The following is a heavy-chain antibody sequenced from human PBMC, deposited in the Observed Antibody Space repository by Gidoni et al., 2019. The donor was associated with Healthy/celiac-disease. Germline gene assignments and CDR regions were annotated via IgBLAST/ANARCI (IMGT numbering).Heavy chain of an antibody. D-gene: IGHD2-15*01. CDR3: ARDGDCSGGSCSITPDPPLDY. V-gene: IGHV3-30-3*01. Sequence: QLQLVVSGGGVVQPGRSLRLSCAASGFYFSSYAMQWVRQAPGKGLEWVAVISYDGSNKYYADSVKGRFTSSRDNSKNTLYLQMNSLRAEDTAVYYCARDGDCSGGSCSITPDPPLDYWGQGTLVTVSS. CDR1: GFYFSSYA. CDR2: ISYDGSNK. J-gene: IGHJ4*02.